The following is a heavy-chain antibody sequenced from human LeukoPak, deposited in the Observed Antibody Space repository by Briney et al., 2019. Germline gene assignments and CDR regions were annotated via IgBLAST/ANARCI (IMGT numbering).Heavy chain of an antibody. J-gene: IGHJ4*02. CDR3: ARALIGYYFDY. V-gene: IGHV3-53*01. CDR1: GFTVSSNC. Sequence: PGGSLRLSCAASGFTVSSNCMTWVRQAPGKGLEWVSHIYSGGSTYYADSVKGRFTISRDNSKNSLYLQMNSLRAEDTAVYYCARALIGYYFDYWGQGTLVTVSS. CDR2: IYSGGST. D-gene: IGHD2-8*01.